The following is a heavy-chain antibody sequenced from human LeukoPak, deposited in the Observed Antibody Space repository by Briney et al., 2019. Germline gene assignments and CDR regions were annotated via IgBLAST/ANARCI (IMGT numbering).Heavy chain of an antibody. CDR2: ISGSGSTI. Sequence: PGGSLRLSCAASGFTFSIYEMNWVRQAPGKGLEWVSFISGSGSTIHFVDSVKGRFTISRDNAKNSLYLQMNSLRGEDTAVYYCARGYYDILTKLGMDVWGQGTTVTVSS. V-gene: IGHV3-48*03. J-gene: IGHJ6*02. CDR1: GFTFSIYE. D-gene: IGHD3-9*01. CDR3: ARGYYDILTKLGMDV.